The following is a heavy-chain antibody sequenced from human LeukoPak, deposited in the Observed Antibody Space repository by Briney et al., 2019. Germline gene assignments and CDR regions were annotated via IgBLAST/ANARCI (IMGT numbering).Heavy chain of an antibody. J-gene: IGHJ4*02. D-gene: IGHD5/OR15-5a*01. V-gene: IGHV3-23*01. CDR1: GFTVSSNY. Sequence: GGSLRLSCAASGFTVSSNYMSWVRQAPGKGLEWVSVITGNSDITYYADSVKGRFTISRDNSKNTLYLQMNSLRAEDTAVYYCAKDLRPDGVYDFDYWGQGTLVTVSS. CDR2: ITGNSDIT. CDR3: AKDLRPDGVYDFDY.